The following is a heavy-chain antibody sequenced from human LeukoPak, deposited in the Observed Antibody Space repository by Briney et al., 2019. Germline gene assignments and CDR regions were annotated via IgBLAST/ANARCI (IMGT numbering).Heavy chain of an antibody. CDR3: AREVLSTTWYIDY. V-gene: IGHV6-1*01. CDR2: TLYRSKWYN. CDR1: GDSVSSNSAA. D-gene: IGHD2/OR15-2a*01. J-gene: IGHJ4*02. Sequence: SQTLSLTCAISGDSVSSNSAAWNWIRQSPSRGLEWLGRTLYRSKWYNDYAVSVKGRITINPDTSMNQVSLQLSSVTPDDTAVYYCAREVLSTTWYIDYWGQGTLVTVSS.